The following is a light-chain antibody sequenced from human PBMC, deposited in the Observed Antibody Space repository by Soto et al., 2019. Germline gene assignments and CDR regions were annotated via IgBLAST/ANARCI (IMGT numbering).Light chain of an antibody. CDR2: DAS. V-gene: IGKV1-33*01. Sequence: IQLTHSPSSLSASVGARVTLTCQASQAISNYLNWYQQKPGKAPKLLIYDASNLERGVPLRFSGSGSGTDFAFTISSLQPEDVATYYCQQYDNRTSITFGQGTRLEIK. CDR1: QAISNY. J-gene: IGKJ5*01. CDR3: QQYDNRTSIT.